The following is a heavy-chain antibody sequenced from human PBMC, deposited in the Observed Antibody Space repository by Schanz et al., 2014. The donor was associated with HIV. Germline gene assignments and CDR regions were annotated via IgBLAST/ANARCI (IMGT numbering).Heavy chain of an antibody. V-gene: IGHV3-23*01. J-gene: IGHJ6*02. CDR1: GFLFSSYG. Sequence: EVQLLESGGGLVQPGGSLRLSCAASGFLFSSYGMSWVRQAPGKGLEWVSIISGGGGKTYYADSVKGRFTISRDNSKNTLYLQMNSLRAEDTAVYYCARRSTPGGYYGMDVWGQGTTVTVSS. D-gene: IGHD2-15*01. CDR2: ISGGGGKT. CDR3: ARRSTPGGYYGMDV.